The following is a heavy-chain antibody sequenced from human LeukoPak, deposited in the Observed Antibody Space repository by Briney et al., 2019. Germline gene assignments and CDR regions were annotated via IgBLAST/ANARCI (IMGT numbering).Heavy chain of an antibody. CDR2: IVHSGNT. J-gene: IGHJ3*02. Sequence: KASETLSLTCAVYGGSFSGYYWSWIRQPPGKGLEWIGEIVHSGNTKYNPSLKSRVTISVDTSKNQFSLNLTSVTAADTAVYYCARFGSSTWYKGAFEICGQGTMVTVAS. CDR1: GGSFSGYY. D-gene: IGHD6-13*01. CDR3: ARFGSSTWYKGAFEI. V-gene: IGHV4-34*12.